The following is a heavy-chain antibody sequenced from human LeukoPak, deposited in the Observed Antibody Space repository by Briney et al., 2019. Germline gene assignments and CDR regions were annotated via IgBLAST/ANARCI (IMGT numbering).Heavy chain of an antibody. J-gene: IGHJ4*02. V-gene: IGHV1-24*01. CDR2: FDPEDGET. D-gene: IGHD6-19*01. CDR1: GYTLTELS. CDR3: VTGWASSGWYVY. Sequence: ASVKVSCKVSGYTLTELSMHWVRQAPGKGLEWMGGFDPEDGETIYAQKFQGRVTMTEDTSTDTAYMELSSLRSEDTAVYYCVTGWASSGWYVYWGQGTLVTVSS.